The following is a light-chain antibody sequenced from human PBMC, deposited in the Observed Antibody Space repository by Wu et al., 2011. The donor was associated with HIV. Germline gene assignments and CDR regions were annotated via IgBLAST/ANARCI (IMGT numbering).Light chain of an antibody. V-gene: IGKV3-20*01. CDR1: QTVNSQY. CDR2: GSS. J-gene: IGKJ2*01. Sequence: EIVLTQSPGTLSLSPGERATLSCRASQTVNSQYLAWYQQKFGQPPRLLIYGSSIRARGIPDRFSGSGSGTDFSLTISRLEPEDFAVYYCQRYGSSSYTFGQGTKLESK. CDR3: QRYGSSSYT.